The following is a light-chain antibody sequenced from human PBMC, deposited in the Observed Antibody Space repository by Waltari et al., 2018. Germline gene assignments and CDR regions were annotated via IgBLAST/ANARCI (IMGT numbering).Light chain of an antibody. Sequence: DIQMTQSPSSLSASVGDRVTITCQASQDISNYLNWYQQKPGKAPKLLIYDASNLETGVASRVSGSGSGTEFTFTISSLQPEDIATYYCQQYDNLPPMDTFGQGTKLEIK. V-gene: IGKV1-33*01. CDR1: QDISNY. J-gene: IGKJ2*01. CDR2: DAS. CDR3: QQYDNLPPMDT.